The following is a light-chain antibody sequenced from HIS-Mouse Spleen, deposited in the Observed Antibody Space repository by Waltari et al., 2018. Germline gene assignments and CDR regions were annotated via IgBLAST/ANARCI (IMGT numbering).Light chain of an antibody. Sequence: QSALTQPASVSGSPGQSITISCTGTSSDVGGYNYVSWYQQHPGKAPKLMIYDVSNRPSGVSNRFSGSKSGNTVSLTISWLQAEDEADYYCSSYTSSSTWVFGGGTKLTVL. V-gene: IGLV2-14*03. CDR2: DVS. CDR3: SSYTSSSTWV. CDR1: SSDVGGYNY. J-gene: IGLJ3*02.